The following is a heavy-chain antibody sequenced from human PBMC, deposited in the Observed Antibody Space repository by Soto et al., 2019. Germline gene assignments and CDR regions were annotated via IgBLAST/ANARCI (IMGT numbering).Heavy chain of an antibody. CDR3: ARVMIRYFDY. Sequence: PSETLSLTCSVSGGSISSGGYYWSWIRQHPGKGLEWIGYIYYSGRTYYNPALKSRVTISVDTSKNQFSLKLRSVTAADTAVYYCARVMIRYFDYWGQGTLVTVPQ. J-gene: IGHJ4*02. CDR1: GGSISSGGYY. D-gene: IGHD3-16*01. V-gene: IGHV4-31*03. CDR2: IYYSGRT.